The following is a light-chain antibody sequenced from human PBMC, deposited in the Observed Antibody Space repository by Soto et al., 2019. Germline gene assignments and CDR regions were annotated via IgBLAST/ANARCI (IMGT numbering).Light chain of an antibody. CDR3: QQYNNWPRGT. V-gene: IGKV3-15*01. Sequence: EVVMTQSPATLSVSPWERATLSCMASQAVNTRLAWYQHKPGQAPRLLIYGASTRATGIPARFSGSGSGTEFTLTISSLQSEDFAVYYCQQYNNWPRGTFGQGTKVDI. CDR1: QAVNTR. CDR2: GAS. J-gene: IGKJ1*01.